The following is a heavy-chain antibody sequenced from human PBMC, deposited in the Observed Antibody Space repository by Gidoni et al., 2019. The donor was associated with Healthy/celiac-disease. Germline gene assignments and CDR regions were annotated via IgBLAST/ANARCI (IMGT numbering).Heavy chain of an antibody. CDR3: AKQGGGTLYYFDY. D-gene: IGHD2-15*01. Sequence: EVQLLESGGGLVQPGGSLGSPCAAPGSTFSSYAMSWVRQAPGKGLEWVSAISGSGGSTYYADSVKGRFTISRDNSKNTLYLQMNSLRAEDTAVYYCAKQGGGTLYYFDYWGQGTLVTVSS. CDR2: ISGSGGST. J-gene: IGHJ4*02. CDR1: GSTFSSYA. V-gene: IGHV3-23*01.